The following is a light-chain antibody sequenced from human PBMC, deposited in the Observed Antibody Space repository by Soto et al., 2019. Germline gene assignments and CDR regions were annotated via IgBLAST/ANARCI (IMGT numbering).Light chain of an antibody. CDR2: GNS. J-gene: IGLJ2*01. V-gene: IGLV1-40*01. CDR1: SSNIGAGYD. Sequence: QAVVTQPPSVSGAPGQRVTTSCTGSSSNIGAGYDVHWYQQLLGTAPKLLIYGNSNRPSGVPDRFSGSKSGTSASLAITGLQAEDEADYYCQTYDSSLSVVVFGGGTKLTVL. CDR3: QTYDSSLSVVV.